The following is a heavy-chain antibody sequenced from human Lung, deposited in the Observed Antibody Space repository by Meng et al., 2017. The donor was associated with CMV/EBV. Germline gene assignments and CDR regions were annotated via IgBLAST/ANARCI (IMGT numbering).Heavy chain of an antibody. CDR1: GDSNPNLNC. CDR2: IPHRGSS. CDR3: LRRSGGSV. Sequence: HVQLRESGPALVKPSETLSLTCAVSGDSNPNLNCWAWVRQPPGKGLEWIGAIPHRGSSAYNPSLKSRVSMSIDKSKNQFSLKLTSVTAADTAVYHCLRRSGGSVWGQGTLVTVSS. J-gene: IGHJ1*01. V-gene: IGHV4-4*02. D-gene: IGHD3-10*01.